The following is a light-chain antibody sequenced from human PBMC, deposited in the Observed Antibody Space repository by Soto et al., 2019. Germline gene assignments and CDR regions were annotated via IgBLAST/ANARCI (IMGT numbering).Light chain of an antibody. J-gene: IGKJ4*01. CDR2: DAS. CDR3: QQRSNWPPLS. V-gene: IGKV3-11*01. Sequence: EIVLTQSPATLSLSPGETATLSCRASQSISFYLAWYQHKPGQAPRLLIYDASDGATGIPARISGSGSATDFTLTISSLEPEDSAVYYYQQRSNWPPLSFGGGTKVEIK. CDR1: QSISFY.